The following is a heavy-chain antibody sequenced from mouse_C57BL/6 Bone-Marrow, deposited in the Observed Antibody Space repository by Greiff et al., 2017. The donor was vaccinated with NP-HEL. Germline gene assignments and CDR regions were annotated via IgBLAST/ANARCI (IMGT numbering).Heavy chain of an antibody. CDR1: GFSLTSYG. D-gene: IGHD2-4*01. CDR3: ARGAITTNYYAMVY. V-gene: IGHV2-2*01. J-gene: IGHJ4*01. Sequence: VQLQESGPGLVQPSQSLSITCTVSGFSLTSYGVHWVRQSPGKGLEWLGVIWSGGSTDYNAAFISRLSISKDNSKSQVFFKMNSLQADDTAIYYCARGAITTNYYAMVYWGQGTSVTVSS. CDR2: IWSGGST.